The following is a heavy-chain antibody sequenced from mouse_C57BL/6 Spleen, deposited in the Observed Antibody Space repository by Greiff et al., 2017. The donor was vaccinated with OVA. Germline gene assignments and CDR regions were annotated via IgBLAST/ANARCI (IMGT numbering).Heavy chain of an antibody. D-gene: IGHD2-4*01. CDR3: ARLYYDYDVPYYFDY. CDR2: ISSGGSYT. Sequence: EVQGVESGGDLVKPGGSLKLSCAASGFTFSSYGMSWVRQTPDKRLEWVATISSGGSYTYYPDSVKGRFTISRDNAKNTLYLQMSSLKSEDTAMYYCARLYYDYDVPYYFDYWGQGTTLTVSS. J-gene: IGHJ2*01. CDR1: GFTFSSYG. V-gene: IGHV5-6*01.